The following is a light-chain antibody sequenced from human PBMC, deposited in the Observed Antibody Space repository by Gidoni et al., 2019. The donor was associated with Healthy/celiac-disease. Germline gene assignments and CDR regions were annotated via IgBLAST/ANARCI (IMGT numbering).Light chain of an antibody. CDR1: QGISSY. CDR2: AAS. CDR3: QQHNSYPT. J-gene: IGKJ5*01. V-gene: IGKV1-9*01. Sequence: DIQLTQSPSFLSASVGDRVTITCRASQGISSYLAWYQQKPGKAPKLLIYAASTLQSGVPSRFSGSGSETEFTLTISSLQPEDVATYYCQQHNSYPTFGQGTRLEIK.